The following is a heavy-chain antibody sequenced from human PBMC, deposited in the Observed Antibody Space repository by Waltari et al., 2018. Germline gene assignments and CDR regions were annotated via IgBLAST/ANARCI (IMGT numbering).Heavy chain of an antibody. V-gene: IGHV4-59*01. CDR2: VYFTGSA. CDR3: ARVYGHYELLASSYSPYYYYYMDV. D-gene: IGHD3-9*01. CDR1: GGSINNYY. J-gene: IGHJ6*03. Sequence: QVQLQESGPGPVKSSETLSLTCAVSGGSINNYYLAWIRKPPGRGLEWIASVYFTGSANYSPSLKSRVSVSVDTSKNQFSLRLHSVTPADTAVYYCARVYGHYELLASSYSPYYYYYMDVWGKGTAVTVS.